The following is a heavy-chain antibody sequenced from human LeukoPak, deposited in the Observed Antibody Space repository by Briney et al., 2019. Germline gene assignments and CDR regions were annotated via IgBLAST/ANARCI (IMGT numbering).Heavy chain of an antibody. J-gene: IGHJ4*02. V-gene: IGHV3-48*04. CDR3: AREEYKTYGDYGY. CDR2: ISSSSSTI. Sequence: GGSLRLSCAASGFTFSSYSMNWVRQAPGKGLEWVSYISSSSSTIYYADSVKGRFTISRDNAKNSLYLQMNSLRAEDTAVYYCAREEYKTYGDYGYWGQGTLVTVSS. D-gene: IGHD4-17*01. CDR1: GFTFSSYS.